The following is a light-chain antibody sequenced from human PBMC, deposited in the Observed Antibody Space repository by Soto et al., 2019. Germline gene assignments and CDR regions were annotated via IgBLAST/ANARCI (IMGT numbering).Light chain of an antibody. CDR1: QSINTY. J-gene: IGKJ1*01. CDR2: AAP. CDR3: QQSYSTPWT. Sequence: DIQMTQSPSSLSASVGDRVTITCRASQSINTYLNWYQQKPGKPPKLLIYAAPSLQSGVPSRFSGSGSGTDLTLIISSLQPEDFATYYCQQSYSTPWTFGQGTKVEIK. V-gene: IGKV1-39*01.